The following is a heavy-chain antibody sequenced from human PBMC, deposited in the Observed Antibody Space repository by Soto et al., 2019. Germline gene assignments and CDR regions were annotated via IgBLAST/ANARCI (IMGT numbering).Heavy chain of an antibody. CDR3: ASSTSGRFEY. D-gene: IGHD1-1*01. V-gene: IGHV3-74*01. J-gene: IGHJ4*02. CDR1: GFTFSSYW. Sequence: EVQLVESGGGLVQPGGSLRLSCAASGFTFSSYWMHWVRQVPGKGLVWGSRMNGDGTSTNDAASVKGRFTISRDNAKNTLYLQMNSLRAEDTAVYYCASSTSGRFEYWGQGTLVTVSS. CDR2: MNGDGTST.